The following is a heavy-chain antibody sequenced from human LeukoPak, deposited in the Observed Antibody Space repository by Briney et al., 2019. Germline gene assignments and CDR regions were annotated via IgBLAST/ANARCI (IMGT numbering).Heavy chain of an antibody. D-gene: IGHD3-10*01. Sequence: PGGSLRFSCAASGFTFSDYYMSWIRQAPGKGLEWVSYISSSGSTIYYADSVKGRFTISRDNAKNSLYLQMNSLRAEDTAVYYCAKSGPPRWGIWFGEYWGQGTLVAVSS. V-gene: IGHV3-11*04. CDR1: GFTFSDYY. J-gene: IGHJ4*02. CDR3: AKSGPPRWGIWFGEY. CDR2: ISSSGSTI.